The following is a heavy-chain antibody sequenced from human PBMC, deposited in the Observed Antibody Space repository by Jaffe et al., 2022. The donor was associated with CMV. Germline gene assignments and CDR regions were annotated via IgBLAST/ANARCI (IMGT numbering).Heavy chain of an antibody. J-gene: IGHJ4*02. CDR3: ARVHKAGFDY. V-gene: IGHV3-21*01. Sequence: EVQLVESGGGLVKPGGSLRLSCAASGFTFSNYSMYWVRQAPGKGLEWVSSISSRSSYFYYADSVKGRFTISRDNAKNSLSLQMKSLRAEDTAVYYCARVHKAGFDYWGQGTLVTVSS. CDR1: GFTFSNYS. CDR2: ISSRSSYF.